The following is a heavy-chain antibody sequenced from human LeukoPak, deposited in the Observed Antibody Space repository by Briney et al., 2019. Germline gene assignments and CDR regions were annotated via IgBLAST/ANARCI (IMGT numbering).Heavy chain of an antibody. V-gene: IGHV4-59*01. CDR2: IYYSGST. Sequence: SETLSLTCTVSGGSISSYYWSWIRQPPGRGLEWIGYIYYSGSTNYSPSLKSRVTISVDTSKNQFSLKLSSVTAADTAVYYCARALTKTGIDYWGQGTLVTVSS. CDR1: GGSISSYY. CDR3: ARALTKTGIDY. J-gene: IGHJ4*02. D-gene: IGHD1-14*01.